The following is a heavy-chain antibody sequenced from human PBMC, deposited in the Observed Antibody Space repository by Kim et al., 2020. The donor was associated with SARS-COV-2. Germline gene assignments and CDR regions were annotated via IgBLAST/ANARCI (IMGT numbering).Heavy chain of an antibody. CDR2: IYTSGST. CDR3: ARERGSWYSSSYNWFDP. V-gene: IGHV4-4*07. Sequence: SETLSLTCTVSGGSISSYYWSWIRQPAGKGLEWIGRIYTSGSTNYNPSLKSRVTMSVDTSKNQFSLKLSSVTAADTAVYYCARERGSWYSSSYNWFDPWGQGTLVTVSS. J-gene: IGHJ5*02. CDR1: GGSISSYY. D-gene: IGHD6-13*01.